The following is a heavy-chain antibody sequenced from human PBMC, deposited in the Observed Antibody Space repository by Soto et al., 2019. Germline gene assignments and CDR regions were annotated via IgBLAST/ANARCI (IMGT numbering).Heavy chain of an antibody. Sequence: QVQLVESGRGVVQPGRSLRLSCAASGFTFSSYGMHWVRQAPGKGLEWVAVIWYDGSNKYYADSVKGRFTISRDNSKNTLYLQMNSLRAEDTAVYYCARVGGYCSSTSCYARAYFDYWGQGTLVTVSS. J-gene: IGHJ4*02. D-gene: IGHD2-2*01. CDR3: ARVGGYCSSTSCYARAYFDY. CDR2: IWYDGSNK. V-gene: IGHV3-33*01. CDR1: GFTFSSYG.